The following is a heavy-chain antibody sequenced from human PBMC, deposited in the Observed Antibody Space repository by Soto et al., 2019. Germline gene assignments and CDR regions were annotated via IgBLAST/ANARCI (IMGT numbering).Heavy chain of an antibody. D-gene: IGHD5-12*01. CDR3: ARGGEYTGFYGMDV. CDR1: GGSISSYY. V-gene: IGHV4-4*07. Sequence: SETLSLTCTVSGGSISSYYWNWIRQPAGKGLEWIGRLSTSGSANYNPSLKSRVTMSVDTSTTQLSLRLNSVTAADTAVYYCARGGEYTGFYGMDVWGQGTTVTVSS. J-gene: IGHJ6*02. CDR2: LSTSGSA.